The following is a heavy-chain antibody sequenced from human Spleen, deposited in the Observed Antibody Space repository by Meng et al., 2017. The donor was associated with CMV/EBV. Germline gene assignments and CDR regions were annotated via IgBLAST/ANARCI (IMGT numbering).Heavy chain of an antibody. CDR1: GYIFTDFD. CDR3: ARDYRSSFELDF. Sequence: QVQLVQTGAEVKKHGASVSVSCKTSGYIFTDFDIHWFRQTAGQGLEWLGRITRLTGSVGYGQQLQGRITMTREPSTGTAYMECRRLRPDATAVYYCARDYRSSFELDFWGQGSLVTVSS. D-gene: IGHD2-15*01. J-gene: IGHJ4*02. CDR2: ITRLTGSV. V-gene: IGHV1-2*06.